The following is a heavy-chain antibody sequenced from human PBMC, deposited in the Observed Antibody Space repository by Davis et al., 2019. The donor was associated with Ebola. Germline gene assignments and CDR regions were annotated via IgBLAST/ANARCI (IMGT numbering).Heavy chain of an antibody. D-gene: IGHD4-17*01. V-gene: IGHV3-43*02. CDR1: GFTFDDYA. CDR2: ISGDGGST. Sequence: PGGSLRLSCAASGFTFDDYAMHWVRQAPGKGLEWVSLISGDGGSTYYADSVKGRFTISRDNSKNSLYLQMNSLRTEDTALYYCAKLQGSKGTTVTFYYYYGMDVWGQGTTVTVSS. J-gene: IGHJ6*02. CDR3: AKLQGSKGTTVTFYYYYGMDV.